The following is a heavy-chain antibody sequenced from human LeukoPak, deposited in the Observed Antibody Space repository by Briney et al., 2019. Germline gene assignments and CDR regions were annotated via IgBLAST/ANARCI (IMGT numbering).Heavy chain of an antibody. D-gene: IGHD6-13*01. CDR1: GYTLTELS. V-gene: IGHV1-24*01. CDR3: ATGRYSSSWLHFDY. Sequence: GASVRVSCKVSGYTLTELSMHWVRQAPGKGLEWMGGFDPEDGETIYAQKFQGRVTMTEDTSTDTAYMELSSLRSEDTAVYYCATGRYSSSWLHFDYWGQGTLVTVPS. CDR2: FDPEDGET. J-gene: IGHJ4*02.